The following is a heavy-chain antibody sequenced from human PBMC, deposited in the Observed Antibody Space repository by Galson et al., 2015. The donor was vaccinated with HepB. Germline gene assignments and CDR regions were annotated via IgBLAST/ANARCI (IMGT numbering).Heavy chain of an antibody. D-gene: IGHD6-13*01. Sequence: SVKVSCKASGYTFTSYAMNWVRQAPGQGLEWMGWINTNTGNPTYAQGFTGRFVFSLDTSVSTAYLQISSLKAEDTAVYYCVLPRAETDYSSSWFFDYWGQGTLVTVSS. CDR2: INTNTGNP. V-gene: IGHV7-4-1*02. CDR1: GYTFTSYA. J-gene: IGHJ4*02. CDR3: VLPRAETDYSSSWFFDY.